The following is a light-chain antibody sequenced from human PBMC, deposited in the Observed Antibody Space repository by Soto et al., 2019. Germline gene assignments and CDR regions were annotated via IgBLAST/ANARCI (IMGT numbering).Light chain of an antibody. CDR1: SSDVGAYNF. CDR2: EVS. Sequence: QSALTQPASVSGSPGQSITISCTGTSSDVGAYNFVSWYQQHPGKDPKLIFYEVSNRPPGLSDRFSGSKSGNTASLTISGLQAEDEADYFCTSYTTNKTLLFRGGTKVSVL. J-gene: IGLJ2*01. CDR3: TSYTTNKTLL. V-gene: IGLV2-14*01.